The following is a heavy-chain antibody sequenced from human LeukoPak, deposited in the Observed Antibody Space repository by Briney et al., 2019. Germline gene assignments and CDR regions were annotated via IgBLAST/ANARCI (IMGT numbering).Heavy chain of an antibody. V-gene: IGHV3-13*05. CDR3: ARSVTYYYGSGSYWYFDL. Sequence: GGSLRLSCAASGFTFSSYDMHWVRQATGKGLERVSAIGTAGDPYYPGSVKGRFTISRENAKNSLYLQMNSLRAGDTAVYYCARSVTYYYGSGSYWYFDLWGRGTLVTVSS. CDR2: IGTAGDP. CDR1: GFTFSSYD. D-gene: IGHD3-10*01. J-gene: IGHJ2*01.